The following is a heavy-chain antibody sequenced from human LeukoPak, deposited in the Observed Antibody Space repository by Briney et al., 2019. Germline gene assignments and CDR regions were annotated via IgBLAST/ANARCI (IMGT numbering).Heavy chain of an antibody. CDR1: GGSFSGYY. CDR3: ARAGDNYYDSSGYRKFFYYYYYMDV. J-gene: IGHJ6*03. D-gene: IGHD3-22*01. Sequence: PWETLSLTCAVYGGSFSGYYWSWIRQPPGKGLEWIGEINHSGSTNYNPSLKSRVTISVDTSKNPCSLKLSSVTAADTAVYYCARAGDNYYDSSGYRKFFYYYYYMDVWGKGTTVTVSS. V-gene: IGHV4-34*01. CDR2: INHSGST.